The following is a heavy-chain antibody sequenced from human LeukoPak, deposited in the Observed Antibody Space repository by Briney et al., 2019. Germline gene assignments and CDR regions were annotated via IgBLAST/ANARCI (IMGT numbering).Heavy chain of an antibody. J-gene: IGHJ4*02. CDR1: GFIFSGYW. V-gene: IGHV3-7*01. CDR3: ARDGFVGAADY. D-gene: IGHD6-13*01. Sequence: GGSLSLSCAASGFIFSGYWMNWVRQAPGKGLEWVANIKHNRSEQHYVDSVRGRFTISRDNPKNSLYLQRNSLRVEDTAVYYCARDGFVGAADYWGQGTLVTVSS. CDR2: IKHNRSEQ.